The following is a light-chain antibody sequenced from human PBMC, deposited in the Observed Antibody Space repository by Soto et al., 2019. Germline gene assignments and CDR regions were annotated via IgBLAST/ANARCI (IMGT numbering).Light chain of an antibody. CDR3: QQRFDWPKIT. J-gene: IGKJ5*01. V-gene: IGKV3-11*01. Sequence: EIVLTQSPGTLSLSPGERATLSCRASQSISSTLAWYQQKPGQAPRLLIYDASTRATGIPARFSGSGSGTDFTLTISSLEPVDFGVFYCQQRFDWPKITFGQGTRLEIK. CDR2: DAS. CDR1: QSISST.